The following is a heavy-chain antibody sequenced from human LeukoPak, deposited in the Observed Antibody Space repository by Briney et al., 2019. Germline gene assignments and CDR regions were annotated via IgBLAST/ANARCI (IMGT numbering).Heavy chain of an antibody. J-gene: IGHJ4*02. V-gene: IGHV4-34*01. CDR3: ARGEMATPYYFDY. CDR2: INHSGST. D-gene: IGHD5-24*01. Sequence: PSETLSLTCAVYGGSFSGYYWSWIRQPPGKGLEWIGEINHSGSTNYNPSLKSRVTISVDTSKNQFSLKLSSVTAADTAVYYCARGEMATPYYFDYWGQGTLVTVSS. CDR1: GGSFSGYY.